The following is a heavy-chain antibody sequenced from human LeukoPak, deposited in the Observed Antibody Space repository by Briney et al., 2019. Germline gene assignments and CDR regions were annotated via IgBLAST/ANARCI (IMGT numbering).Heavy chain of an antibody. V-gene: IGHV4-39*07. CDR1: SGSISTSNYY. J-gene: IGHJ3*02. CDR2: IFYSGST. CDR3: AREDGTAMDNAFDI. D-gene: IGHD5-18*01. Sequence: SETLSLTCTVSSGSISTSNYYWGWVRQPPGKALEWIGNIFYSGSTYYSPSLKSRVTISEDPSKNQFSLKLRSVTAADTAVYYCAREDGTAMDNAFDIWSQGTMVTVSS.